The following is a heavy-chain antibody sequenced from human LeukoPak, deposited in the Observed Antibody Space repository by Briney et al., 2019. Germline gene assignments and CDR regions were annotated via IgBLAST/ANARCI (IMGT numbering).Heavy chain of an antibody. CDR1: GGSISSGDYS. D-gene: IGHD3-22*01. CDR2: IYYSGST. V-gene: IGHV4-30-4*07. CDR3: ARDALNYYDSSGPLDY. Sequence: PSQTLSLTCAVSGGSISSGDYSWSWIRQPPGKGLEWIGYIYYSGSTNYNPSLKSRVTISVDTSKNQFSLKLSSVTAADTAVYYCARDALNYYDSSGPLDYWGQGTLVTVSS. J-gene: IGHJ4*02.